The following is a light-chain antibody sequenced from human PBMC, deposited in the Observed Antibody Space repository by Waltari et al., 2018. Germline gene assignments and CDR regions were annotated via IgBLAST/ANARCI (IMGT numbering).Light chain of an antibody. J-gene: IGKJ1*01. CDR2: KVT. CDR3: MQSIKDPWT. CDR1: QSLLHSNGNTY. Sequence: DIVMTQTPLSLPVTPGEPASISCRSSQSLLHSNGNTYLHWYLQKPGQSPRLLIYKVTNRESGVPDRFSGSGSGTDFTLKISRVEPEDVGVYYCMQSIKDPWTFGQGTKVEIK. V-gene: IGKV2-40*01.